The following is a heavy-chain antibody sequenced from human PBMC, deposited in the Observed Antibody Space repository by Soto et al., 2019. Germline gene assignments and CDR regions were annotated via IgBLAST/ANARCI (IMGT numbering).Heavy chain of an antibody. CDR2: MNPNSGNT. Sequence: WASVKVSCKASGYTFTSYDINWVRQATGQGLEWMGWMNPNSGNTGYAQKFQGRVTMTRNTSISTAYMELSSLRSEDTAVYYCARGANYYDSSGYRTPDFDYWGQGTLVTVSS. D-gene: IGHD3-22*01. J-gene: IGHJ4*02. CDR3: ARGANYYDSSGYRTPDFDY. CDR1: GYTFTSYD. V-gene: IGHV1-8*01.